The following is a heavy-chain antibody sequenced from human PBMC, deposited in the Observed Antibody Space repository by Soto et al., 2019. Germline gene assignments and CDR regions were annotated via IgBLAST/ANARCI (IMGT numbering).Heavy chain of an antibody. CDR3: ATEGWLAY. CDR2: MNPDGSQK. V-gene: IGHV3-7*05. Sequence: EVQLVESGGGLVQPGGSLRLSCAASGFTFRSHWMSWVRQAPGRGLEWVANMNPDGSQKNYVDSVKGRITISRDNAKNSWVLQMNILRAEDAAVYYGATEGWLAYWGQGVRVTVSS. D-gene: IGHD6-19*01. J-gene: IGHJ4*02. CDR1: GFTFRSHW.